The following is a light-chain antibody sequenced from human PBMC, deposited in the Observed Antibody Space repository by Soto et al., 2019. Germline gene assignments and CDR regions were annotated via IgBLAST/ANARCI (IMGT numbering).Light chain of an antibody. Sequence: QSALTQPPSASGSTGQSVTISCTGTSSDVGGYNYVSWYQQHPGKAPKLMISEVSKRPSGVPDRFSGSKSGNTASLTVSGLQAEDEADYYCSSFAGNNNLVFGGGTKVTV. J-gene: IGLJ2*01. CDR2: EVS. CDR1: SSDVGGYNY. V-gene: IGLV2-8*01. CDR3: SSFAGNNNLV.